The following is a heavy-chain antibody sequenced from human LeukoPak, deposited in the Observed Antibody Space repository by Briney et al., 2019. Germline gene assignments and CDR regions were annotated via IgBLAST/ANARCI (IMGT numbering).Heavy chain of an antibody. V-gene: IGHV1-2*02. CDR2: INPYSGGT. D-gene: IGHD5-18*01. J-gene: IGHJ6*03. CDR3: ARGGDIHLWINYYYYMDV. Sequence: ASVKVSCKASGYSFTGYNMHWVRRAPGQGPEWMGWINPYSGGTNYAQKFQGRVTMTRDTSISTAYMELSRLRSDDTAVYYCARGGDIHLWINYYYYMDVWGKGTTVTVSS. CDR1: GYSFTGYN.